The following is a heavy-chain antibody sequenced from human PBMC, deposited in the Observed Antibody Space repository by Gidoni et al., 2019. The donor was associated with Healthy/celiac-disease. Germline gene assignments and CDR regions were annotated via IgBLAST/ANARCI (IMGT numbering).Heavy chain of an antibody. Sequence: EVQLLESGGGLVQPGGSLRLSCAASGVTFSSYAMGWVRQAPGKGLEWVSAISGSGGSTYYADSVKGRFTISRDNSKNTLYLQMNSLRAEDTAVYYCAHSIAARPFCCYWGQGTLVTVSS. D-gene: IGHD6-6*01. CDR1: GVTFSSYA. CDR2: ISGSGGST. V-gene: IGHV3-23*01. CDR3: AHSIAARPFCCY. J-gene: IGHJ4*02.